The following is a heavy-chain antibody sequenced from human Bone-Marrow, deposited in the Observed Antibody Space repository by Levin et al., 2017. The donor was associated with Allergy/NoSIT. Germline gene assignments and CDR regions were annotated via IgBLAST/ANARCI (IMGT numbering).Heavy chain of an antibody. Sequence: ASVKVSCKASGYTFTSYDINWVRQATGQGLEWMGWMNPNSGNTGYAQKFQGRVTMTRNTSISTAYMELSSLRSEDTAVYYCARDDILTGFVDYWGQGTLVTVSS. CDR2: MNPNSGNT. CDR3: ARDDILTGFVDY. J-gene: IGHJ4*02. V-gene: IGHV1-8*01. D-gene: IGHD3-9*01. CDR1: GYTFTSYD.